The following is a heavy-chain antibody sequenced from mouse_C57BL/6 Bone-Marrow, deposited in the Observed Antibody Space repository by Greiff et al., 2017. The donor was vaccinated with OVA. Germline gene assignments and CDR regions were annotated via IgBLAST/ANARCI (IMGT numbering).Heavy chain of an antibody. D-gene: IGHD2-4*01. CDR2: ISSGSSTI. J-gene: IGHJ3*01. CDR3: ARPRIYYDYARFAY. Sequence: EVKLVESGGGLVKPGGSLKLSCAASGFTFGDYGMHWVRQAPEKGLEWVAYISSGSSTIYYADTVKGRFTISRDNAKNTLFLQMTSLRSEDTAMYYCARPRIYYDYARFAYWGQGTLVTVSA. CDR1: GFTFGDYG. V-gene: IGHV5-17*01.